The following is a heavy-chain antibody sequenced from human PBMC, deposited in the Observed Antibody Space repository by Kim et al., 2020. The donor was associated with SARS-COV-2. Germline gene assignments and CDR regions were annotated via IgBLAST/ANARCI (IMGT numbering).Heavy chain of an antibody. Sequence: ASVKVSCKASGYTFTSYDIHWVRQATGQGLEWMGWMNPNSGNTGYAQKFQGRVTMTRNTSISTAYMELSSLRSEDTAVYYCARRSRSWKYYYYYGIDVWGQGTTVTVSS. J-gene: IGHJ6*02. CDR1: GYTFTSYD. CDR2: MNPNSGNT. D-gene: IGHD6-13*01. V-gene: IGHV1-8*01. CDR3: ARRSRSWKYYYYYGIDV.